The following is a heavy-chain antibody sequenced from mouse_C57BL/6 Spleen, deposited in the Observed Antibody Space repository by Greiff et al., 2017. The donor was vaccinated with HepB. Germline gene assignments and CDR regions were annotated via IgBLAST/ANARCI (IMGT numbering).Heavy chain of an antibody. D-gene: IGHD2-4*01. V-gene: IGHV1-18*01. J-gene: IGHJ3*01. CDR3: ARWMGIYDYGFAY. CDR2: INPNNGGT. Sequence: EVQLVESGPELVKPGASVKIPCKASGYTFTDYNMDWVKQSHGKSLEWIGDINPNNGGTIYNQKFKGKATLTVDKSSSTAYMELRSLTSEDTAVYYCARWMGIYDYGFAYWGQGTLVTVSA. CDR1: GYTFTDYN.